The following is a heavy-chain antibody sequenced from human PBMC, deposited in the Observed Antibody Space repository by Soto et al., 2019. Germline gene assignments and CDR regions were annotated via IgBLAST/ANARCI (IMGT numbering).Heavy chain of an antibody. D-gene: IGHD6-13*01. Sequence: GGSLRLSCAASGFTFSSYSMNWVRQAPGKGLEWVSYISSSSSTIYYADSVKGRFTISRDNAKNSLYLQMNSLRDEDTAVYYCARDGSSQYYYYYGMDVWGQGTTVTVSS. J-gene: IGHJ6*02. CDR2: ISSSSSTI. V-gene: IGHV3-48*02. CDR1: GFTFSSYS. CDR3: ARDGSSQYYYYYGMDV.